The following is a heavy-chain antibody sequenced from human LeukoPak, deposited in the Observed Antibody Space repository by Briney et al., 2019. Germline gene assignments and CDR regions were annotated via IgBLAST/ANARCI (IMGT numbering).Heavy chain of an antibody. J-gene: IGHJ4*02. CDR1: GFTFSSYS. CDR2: ISSSSSYI. CDR3: ARDLSDSSPYDY. V-gene: IGHV3-21*01. D-gene: IGHD3-22*01. Sequence: GGSLRLSCAASGFTFSSYSMNWVRQAPGKGLKWVSSISSSSSYIYYADSVKGRFTISRDNAKNSLYLQMNSLRAEDTAVYYCARDLSDSSPYDYWGQGTLVTVSS.